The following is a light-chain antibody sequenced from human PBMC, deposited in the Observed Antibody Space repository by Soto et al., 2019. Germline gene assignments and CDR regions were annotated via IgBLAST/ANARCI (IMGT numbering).Light chain of an antibody. J-gene: IGKJ1*01. V-gene: IGKV3-15*01. CDR2: GSS. CDR3: LQYNNWPPWT. Sequence: EIVMTQSPATLSMSPGERATLSCRASQSVSSNLAWYQQKPGQAPRLLIEGSSTRATGIPARFSGRGSVTEFTLTISSLQSEDAAVYYCLQYNNWPPWTFGQGTKVEI. CDR1: QSVSSN.